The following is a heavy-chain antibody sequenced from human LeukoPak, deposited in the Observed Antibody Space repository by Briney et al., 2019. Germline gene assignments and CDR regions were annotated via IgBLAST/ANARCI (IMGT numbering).Heavy chain of an antibody. D-gene: IGHD2-2*01. CDR3: ARKGQLLWSHDALDI. Sequence: GGSLRLSCAASGFTFSSYGMQWVRQAPGKGLEWVAVIWYDGSNKYYADSVKGRFTISRDNSKNTLYLQMNSLRAEDTAVYYCARKGQLLWSHDALDIWGQGTMVTVSS. CDR2: IWYDGSNK. CDR1: GFTFSSYG. V-gene: IGHV3-33*01. J-gene: IGHJ3*02.